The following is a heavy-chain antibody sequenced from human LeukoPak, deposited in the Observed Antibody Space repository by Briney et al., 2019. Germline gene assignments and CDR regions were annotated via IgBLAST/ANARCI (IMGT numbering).Heavy chain of an antibody. D-gene: IGHD6-13*01. CDR3: ARGSLGRSRWYGNYYYYYMDV. J-gene: IGHJ6*03. Sequence: PSETLSLTCAVYGGSFSGYYWSWIRQPPGKGLEWIGYIYYTGSTNYNPSLKSRVTISVDTSKNQFSLKLSSVTAADTAVYYCARGSLGRSRWYGNYYYYYMDVWGKGTTVTISS. V-gene: IGHV4-59*01. CDR1: GGSFSGYY. CDR2: IYYTGST.